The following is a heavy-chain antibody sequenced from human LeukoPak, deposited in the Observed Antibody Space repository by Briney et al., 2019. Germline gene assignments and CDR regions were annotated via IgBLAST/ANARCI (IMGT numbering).Heavy chain of an antibody. D-gene: IGHD1-14*01. CDR2: INPSGGST. J-gene: IGHJ4*02. CDR1: GYTFTSYY. CDR3: ARYINRHTLYYYFDY. Sequence: ASVKVSCKASGYTFTSYYMHWVRQAPGQGLEWMGIINPSGGSTSYAQKFQGRVTMTRDMSTSTVYMELSSLRSEDTAVYYCARYINRHTLYYYFDYWGQGTLVTVSS. V-gene: IGHV1-46*01.